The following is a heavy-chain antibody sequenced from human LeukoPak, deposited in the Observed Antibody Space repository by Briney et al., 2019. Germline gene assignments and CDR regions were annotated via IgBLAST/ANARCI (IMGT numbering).Heavy chain of an antibody. D-gene: IGHD2-2*02. V-gene: IGHV5-51*01. CDR3: ARFGIRGCISNTKCYTSFFYYGMDV. CDR2: IFPHDSDI. J-gene: IGHJ6*02. CDR1: GSSFLDYW. Sequence: GESLKISYKGSGSSFLDYWIGWVRRMPGKGPELMGLIFPHDSDIKYSPSFQGQVTISVDKSISSAYVQWGSLKASDTAMYYCARFGIRGCISNTKCYTSFFYYGMDVWGQGTTVTVSS.